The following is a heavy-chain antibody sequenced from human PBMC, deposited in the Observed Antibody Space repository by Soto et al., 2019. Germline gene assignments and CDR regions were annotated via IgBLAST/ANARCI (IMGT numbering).Heavy chain of an antibody. J-gene: IGHJ4*02. CDR2: INHSGST. CDR3: ARGGRVSSWYGY. V-gene: IGHV4-34*01. CDR1: GGSFSGYY. Sequence: QVQLQQWGAGLLKPSETLSLTCAVYGGSFSGYYWSWIRQPPGKGLEWIGEINHSGSTNYNPSLKRRVTISVDTSKTQFSLKLGSVTAADTAVYYCARGGRVSSWYGYWGQGTLVTVSS. D-gene: IGHD6-13*01.